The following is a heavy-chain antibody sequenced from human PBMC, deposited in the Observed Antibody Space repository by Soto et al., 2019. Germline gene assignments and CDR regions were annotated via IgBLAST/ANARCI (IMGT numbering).Heavy chain of an antibody. CDR3: ARGLGVPCGGYCYLDY. Sequence: GGSLRLSCAASGFTFSSYAMHWVRQAPGKGLEYVSAISSNGGSTYYANSVKGRFTISRDNSKNTLYLQMGSLRAEDMAVYYCARGLGVPCGGYCYLDYWGQGTLVTVSS. D-gene: IGHD2-21*02. J-gene: IGHJ4*02. V-gene: IGHV3-64*01. CDR2: ISSNGGST. CDR1: GFTFSSYA.